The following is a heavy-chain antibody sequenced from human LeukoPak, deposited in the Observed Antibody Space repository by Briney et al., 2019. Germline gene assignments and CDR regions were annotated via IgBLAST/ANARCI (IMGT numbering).Heavy chain of an antibody. V-gene: IGHV1-2*02. CDR1: GYTFTDYH. Sequence: ASVKVSCKASGYTFTDYHIHWVRQAPGQGPEWMGWIHPNIGGRNYAQKFEGRVTMSRDTSISTVYMELSSPRSDDTAMYYCARLTGGSETNWGQGTLVTVSA. CDR3: ARLTGGSETN. D-gene: IGHD1-14*01. CDR2: IHPNIGGR. J-gene: IGHJ4*02.